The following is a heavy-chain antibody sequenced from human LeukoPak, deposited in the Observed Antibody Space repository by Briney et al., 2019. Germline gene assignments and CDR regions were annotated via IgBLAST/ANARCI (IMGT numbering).Heavy chain of an antibody. CDR2: INPNSGGT. V-gene: IGHV1-2*02. Sequence: ASVKVSCKASGYTFTDYYIHWLRQAPGHGLEWMSWINPNSGGTNYAQKFRGRVTMTRDTSISTAYMELSRLTSDDTAVYYCARDFRDYFFYYWGQGTLVTVSS. CDR1: GYTFTDYY. CDR3: ARDFRDYFFYY. J-gene: IGHJ4*02.